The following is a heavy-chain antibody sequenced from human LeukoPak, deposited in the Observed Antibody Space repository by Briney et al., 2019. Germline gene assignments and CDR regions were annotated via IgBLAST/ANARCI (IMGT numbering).Heavy chain of an antibody. CDR2: IYYSGST. CDR1: GGSISSSSYY. Sequence: SETLSLTCTVSGGSISSSSYYWGWIRQPPGKGLERIGSIYYSGSTYYNPSLKSRVTISVDTSKNQFSLKLSSVTAADTAVYYCARLNILEGIFDYWGQGTLVTVSS. D-gene: IGHD3-3*01. CDR3: ARLNILEGIFDY. J-gene: IGHJ4*02. V-gene: IGHV4-39*01.